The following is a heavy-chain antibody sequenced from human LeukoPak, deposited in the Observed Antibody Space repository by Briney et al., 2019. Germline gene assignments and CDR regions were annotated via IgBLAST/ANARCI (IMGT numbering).Heavy chain of an antibody. CDR2: IKLDGNEK. CDR3: ARGSYDILTGYPDAFDI. J-gene: IGHJ3*02. CDR1: GFRFSDSW. V-gene: IGHV3-7*01. Sequence: PGGSLRLSCAASGFRFSDSWMSWVRQAPGQGLEWVANIKLDGNEKYYVDSVRGRFTISRDNAKNSLYLQMNSLRAEDTAVYYCARGSYDILTGYPDAFDIWGQGTMVTVSS. D-gene: IGHD3-9*01.